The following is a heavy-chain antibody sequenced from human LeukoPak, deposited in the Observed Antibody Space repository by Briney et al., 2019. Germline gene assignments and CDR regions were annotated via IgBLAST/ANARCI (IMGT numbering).Heavy chain of an antibody. V-gene: IGHV1-8*01. CDR3: ARGFRVSSGRKPDY. Sequence: ASVKVSCKASGYTFTSYDINWMRQATGQGLEWMGWMNPNSGNTGYAQKFQDRVTMTRNTSIKTAYMELSSLRSEDMAVYYCARGFRVSSGRKPDYWGQGTLVTVSS. CDR1: GYTFTSYD. J-gene: IGHJ4*02. CDR2: MNPNSGNT. D-gene: IGHD3-22*01.